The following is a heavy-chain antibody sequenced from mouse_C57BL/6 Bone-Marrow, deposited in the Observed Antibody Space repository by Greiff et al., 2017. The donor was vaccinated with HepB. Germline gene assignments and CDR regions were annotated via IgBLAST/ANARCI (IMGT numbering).Heavy chain of an antibody. V-gene: IGHV10-1*01. Sequence: EVQLVESGGGLVQPKGSLKLSCAASGFSFNTYAMNWVRQAPGKGLEWVARIRSKSNNYATYYADSVKGRFTISRDDSESMLYLQMNNLKTEDTAMYYCVRLPSLLSAMDYWGQGTSVTVSS. CDR1: GFSFNTYA. CDR3: VRLPSLLSAMDY. CDR2: IRSKSNNYAT. J-gene: IGHJ4*01. D-gene: IGHD2-1*01.